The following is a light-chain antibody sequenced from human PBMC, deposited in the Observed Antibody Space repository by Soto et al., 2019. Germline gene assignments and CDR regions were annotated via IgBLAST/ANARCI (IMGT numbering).Light chain of an antibody. CDR3: CSYAGSYTVV. CDR1: SSDVGGYDY. V-gene: IGLV2-11*01. Sequence: QSALTQPRSGSGSPGQSVTISCTGTSSDVGGYDYVSWYQQHPGKAPKFMIYDVSKRPSGVPDRFSGSKSGNTASLTISGLQAEDEADYYCCSYAGSYTVVLGGGTKLTVL. CDR2: DVS. J-gene: IGLJ2*01.